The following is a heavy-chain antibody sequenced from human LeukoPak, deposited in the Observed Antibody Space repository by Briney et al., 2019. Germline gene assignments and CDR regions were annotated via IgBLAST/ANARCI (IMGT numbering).Heavy chain of an antibody. V-gene: IGHV5-51*01. Sequence: GESLKISCKGSGYSFTSYWIGWVRQMPGKGLEWMGIIYPGDSDTRYSQSFQGQVTISADKSISTAYLQWSSLKASDTAMYYCARHPLYYDFWSGYPFDYWGQGTLVTVSS. CDR1: GYSFTSYW. D-gene: IGHD3-3*01. CDR3: ARHPLYYDFWSGYPFDY. CDR2: IYPGDSDT. J-gene: IGHJ4*02.